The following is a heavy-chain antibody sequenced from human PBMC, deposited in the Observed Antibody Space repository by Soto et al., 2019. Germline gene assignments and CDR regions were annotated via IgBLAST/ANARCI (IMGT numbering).Heavy chain of an antibody. V-gene: IGHV1-18*01. CDR2: ISAYNSNT. CDR3: ARVTEAMYWVNFDY. D-gene: IGHD2-15*01. Sequence: ASVKVSCKASGYTFTSYGSSWVRQAPGQRLEWMGWISAYNSNTNYAQKFQGRVTITTDTSTSTAYMELSSLRSEDTAVYYCARVTEAMYWVNFDYWGQGTLVTVSS. CDR1: GYTFTSYG. J-gene: IGHJ4*02.